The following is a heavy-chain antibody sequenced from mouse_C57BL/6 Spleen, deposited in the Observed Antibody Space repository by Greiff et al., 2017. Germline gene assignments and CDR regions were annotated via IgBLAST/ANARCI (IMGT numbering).Heavy chain of an antibody. D-gene: IGHD4-1*01. J-gene: IGHJ2*01. V-gene: IGHV1-19*01. Sequence: EVKLMESGPVLVKPGASVKMSCKASGYTFTDYYMNWVKQSHGKSLEWIGVINPYNGGTSYNQKFKGKATLTVDKSSSTAYMELNSLTSEDSAVYYCASSKTGTGDYWGQGTTLTVSS. CDR1: GYTFTDYY. CDR3: ASSKTGTGDY. CDR2: INPYNGGT.